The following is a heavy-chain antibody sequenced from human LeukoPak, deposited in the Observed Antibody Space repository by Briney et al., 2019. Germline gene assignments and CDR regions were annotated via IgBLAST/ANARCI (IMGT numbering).Heavy chain of an antibody. CDR2: ITSSSSDT. CDR3: ARDYDILTGYFRGGFDY. Sequence: PGGSLRLSCAASGFPFSTYAMSWIRQAPGKGLEWISYITSSSSDTNYADSVKGRFTISRDNAKKSLYLQMNSLRAEDTAVYYCARDYDILTGYFRGGFDYWGQGTLVTVSS. CDR1: GFPFSTYA. J-gene: IGHJ4*02. D-gene: IGHD3-9*01. V-gene: IGHV3-11*05.